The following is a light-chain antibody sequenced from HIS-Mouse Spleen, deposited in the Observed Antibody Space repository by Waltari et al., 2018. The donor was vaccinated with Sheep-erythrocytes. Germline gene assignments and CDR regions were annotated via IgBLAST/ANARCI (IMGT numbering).Light chain of an antibody. CDR2: DVS. CDR3: CSYAGSYTFWV. V-gene: IGLV2-11*01. Sequence: QSALTQPRPVSGSPGQSVTISCTGTRSDVGGYNHVSWYQQHPGKAPKLMSYDVSKRPSGVPDRFSGSKSGNTASLTISGLQAEDEADYYCCSYAGSYTFWVFGGGTKLTVL. CDR1: RSDVGGYNH. J-gene: IGLJ3*02.